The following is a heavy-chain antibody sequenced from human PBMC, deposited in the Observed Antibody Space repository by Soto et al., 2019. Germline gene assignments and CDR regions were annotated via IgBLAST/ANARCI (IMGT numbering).Heavy chain of an antibody. CDR1: GDSVSSHTAS. CDR2: TCFRTKWYN. Sequence: SQTLSLTSAISGDSVSSHTASWHWIRQSQSGGLEWMGRTCFRTKWYNDYAVSLRSRIIINPDTSNNQSSLQLNSVTPEETGVDFCAKGDNLGPKPGHPFDPWGQG. CDR3: AKGDNLGPKPGHPFDP. V-gene: IGHV6-1*01. J-gene: IGHJ5*02. D-gene: IGHD3-10*01.